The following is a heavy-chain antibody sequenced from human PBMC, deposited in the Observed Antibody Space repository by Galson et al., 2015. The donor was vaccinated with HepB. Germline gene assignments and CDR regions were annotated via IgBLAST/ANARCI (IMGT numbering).Heavy chain of an antibody. J-gene: IGHJ6*02. D-gene: IGHD3-16*01. V-gene: IGHV3-30*02. CDR3: AKDWGWGMDV. CDR1: GFTFSSYN. CDR2: MQSGGTIK. Sequence: SLRLSCAASGFTFSSYNMHWVRQAPGKGLEWVAFMQSGGTIKYHADSVKGRFTISRDNSRNTLYLQMNSLRPEDTAVFYCAKDWGWGMDVWGQGTTVTVSS.